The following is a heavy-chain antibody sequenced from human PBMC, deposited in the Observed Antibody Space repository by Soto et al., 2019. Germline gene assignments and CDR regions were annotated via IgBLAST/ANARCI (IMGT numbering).Heavy chain of an antibody. CDR2: ISYDGSNK. D-gene: IGHD1-1*01. V-gene: IGHV3-30-3*01. CDR1: GFTFRNYW. Sequence: PGGSLRLSCAASGFTFRNYWMHWVRQAPGKGLVWVAVISYDGSNKYYADSVKGRFTISRDNSKNTLYLQMNSLRAEDTAVYYCVWPGYGFSYYFDYWGQGTLVSVSS. J-gene: IGHJ4*02. CDR3: VWPGYGFSYYFDY.